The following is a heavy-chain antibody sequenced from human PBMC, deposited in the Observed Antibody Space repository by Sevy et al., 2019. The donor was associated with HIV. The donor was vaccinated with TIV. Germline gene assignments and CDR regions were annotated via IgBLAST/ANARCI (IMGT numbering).Heavy chain of an antibody. V-gene: IGHV3-23*01. CDR1: GFTFSSYA. CDR3: AKDRRGSTTY. J-gene: IGHJ4*02. CDR2: MCGSGGRT. D-gene: IGHD2-2*01. Sequence: GGSLRLSCAASGFTFSSYAMSSVRQAPGKGLEWVSAMCGSGGRTYYADSVKGRFTISRDNSKNTLYLQMNSLRAEDTAVYYFAKDRRGSTTYWGQGTLVTVSS.